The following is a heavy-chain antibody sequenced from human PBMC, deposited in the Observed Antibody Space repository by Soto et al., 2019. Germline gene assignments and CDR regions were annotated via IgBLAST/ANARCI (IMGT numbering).Heavy chain of an antibody. Sequence: QVQLVESGGGVVQPGRSLRLSCAASGFTFSSYGMHWVRQAPGKGLEWVAVIWYDGSNKQYGDSVKGRFTISRDNSKNTVYLQMNSLRADDTAVYYCARDWARGSDYINYWGQGTLVTVSS. V-gene: IGHV3-33*01. D-gene: IGHD3-10*01. CDR3: ARDWARGSDYINY. CDR1: GFTFSSYG. J-gene: IGHJ4*02. CDR2: IWYDGSNK.